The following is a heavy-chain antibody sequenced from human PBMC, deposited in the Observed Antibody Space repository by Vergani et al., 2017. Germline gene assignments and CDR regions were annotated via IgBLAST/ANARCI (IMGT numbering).Heavy chain of an antibody. Sequence: QVQLVESGGGVVQPGRSLRLSCAASGCTFSSYAMHWVRQAPGKGLEWVAVISYDGTQKYYADSVKGRFTISRDNSKSTLYLQMNSLRTEDTAVYYCATKSCGTPGCQIGYFREWGQGTLVTVSS. CDR1: GCTFSSYA. CDR3: ATKSCGTPGCQIGYFRE. V-gene: IGHV3-30*04. D-gene: IGHD1-1*01. CDR2: ISYDGTQK. J-gene: IGHJ1*01.